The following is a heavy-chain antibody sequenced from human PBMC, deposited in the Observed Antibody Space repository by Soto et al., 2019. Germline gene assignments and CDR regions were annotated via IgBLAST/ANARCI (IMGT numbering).Heavy chain of an antibody. J-gene: IGHJ4*02. CDR3: ARDLPNQGFDF. CDR1: GGTFTSYA. D-gene: IGHD2-8*01. V-gene: IGHV1-69*01. Sequence: QVQLVQSGAEVKKPGSSVKVSCKASGGTFTSYAISWVRQAPGQGLEWMGGIIPTFDAPNYAQRFQGRLTITADEFTTTAYMELSSLTSEDTAVYYCARDLPNQGFDFRGQGTLVTVSS. CDR2: IIPTFDAP.